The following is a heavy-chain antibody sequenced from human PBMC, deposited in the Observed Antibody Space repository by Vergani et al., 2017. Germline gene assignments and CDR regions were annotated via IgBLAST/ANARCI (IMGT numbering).Heavy chain of an antibody. CDR1: GFTFDDYA. V-gene: IGHV3-9*01. Sequence: EVQLLESGGGLVLPGGSLRLSCAASGFTFDDYAMHWVRQAPGKGLEWVSGISWNSGSIGYADSVKGRFTIARDNAKNSLYLQMNSLRAEDTALYYCAKGDYVWGSYRYFGDYWGQGTLVTVSS. J-gene: IGHJ4*02. D-gene: IGHD3-16*02. CDR2: ISWNSGSI. CDR3: AKGDYVWGSYRYFGDY.